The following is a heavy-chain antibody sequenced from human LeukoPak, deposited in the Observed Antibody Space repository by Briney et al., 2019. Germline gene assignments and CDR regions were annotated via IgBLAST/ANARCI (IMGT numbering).Heavy chain of an antibody. CDR2: IWHDGSNT. CDR3: VRGGYSTIYYFDS. V-gene: IGHV3-33*08. D-gene: IGHD4-11*01. J-gene: IGHJ4*02. Sequence: PGGSLRLSCAASGFTFSSSGMHWVRQIPGKGLEWVAVIWHDGSNTFYADSVRGRFTISRDNNKSTLYLEMTSLRAEDTAVYYCVRGGYSTIYYFDSWGQGALVTVSS. CDR1: GFTFSSSG.